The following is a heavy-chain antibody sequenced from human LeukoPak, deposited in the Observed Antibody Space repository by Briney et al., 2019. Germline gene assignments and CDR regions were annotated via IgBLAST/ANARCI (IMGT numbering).Heavy chain of an antibody. V-gene: IGHV3-11*01. J-gene: IGHJ4*02. CDR1: GFTFSDYY. Sequence: GGSLRLSCAAPGFTFSDYYMSWIRQAPGKGLEWVSYISSSGSTIYYADSVKGRFTISRDNAKNSLYLQMNSLRAEDTAVYYCARVVRRWLQSRVAYFDYWGQGTLVTVSS. D-gene: IGHD5-24*01. CDR2: ISSSGSTI. CDR3: ARVVRRWLQSRVAYFDY.